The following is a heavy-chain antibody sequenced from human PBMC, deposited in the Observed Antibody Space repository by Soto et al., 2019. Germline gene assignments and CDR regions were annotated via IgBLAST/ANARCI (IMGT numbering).Heavy chain of an antibody. CDR2: INPSGGST. CDR3: ARIVSGGHFDY. D-gene: IGHD6-19*01. J-gene: IGHJ4*02. V-gene: IGHV1-46*01. Sequence: QVQLVQSGAEVKKPGASVKVSCKASGYTFTSYYMHWVRQAPGQGLEWMGIINPSGGSTSYAQNFQGRLTMTRDTSTSTVYMELSSLRFEDTAVYYCARIVSGGHFDYWGQGTLVTVSS. CDR1: GYTFTSYY.